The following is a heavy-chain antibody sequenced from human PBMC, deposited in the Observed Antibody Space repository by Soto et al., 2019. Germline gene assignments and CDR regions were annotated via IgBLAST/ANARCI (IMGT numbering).Heavy chain of an antibody. CDR2: ISSEGATT. CDR3: VKDRYVDY. V-gene: IGHV3-64D*06. CDR1: GFTFTSYA. Sequence: PGGSLRLSCSVFGFTFTSYAMHWVRQAPGKGLEYIASISSEGATTYYADSVKGRFIISRDNSKNTLYLQMSSLRAEDTAVYYCVKDRYVDYWGQGILVTVS. J-gene: IGHJ4*02.